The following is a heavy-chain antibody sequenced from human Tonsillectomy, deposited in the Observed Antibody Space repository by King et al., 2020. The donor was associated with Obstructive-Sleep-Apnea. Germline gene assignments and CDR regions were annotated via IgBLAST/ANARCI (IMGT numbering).Heavy chain of an antibody. J-gene: IGHJ4*02. CDR1: GFTFSSYA. CDR2: ISSNGGSP. V-gene: IGHV3-64D*06. Sequence: VQLVESGGGLVQPGGSLRLSCSASGFTFSSYAMHWVRQAPGKGLEYVSAISSNGGSPYYADSVKGRFTISRDNSKNTLYLQMSSLRAEDTAVYYCVKDWVYYYDSSGYLYWGQGTLVTVSS. D-gene: IGHD3-22*01. CDR3: VKDWVYYYDSSGYLY.